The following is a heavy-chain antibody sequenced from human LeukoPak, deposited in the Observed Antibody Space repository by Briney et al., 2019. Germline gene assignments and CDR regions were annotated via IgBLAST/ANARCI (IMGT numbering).Heavy chain of an antibody. D-gene: IGHD6-19*01. Sequence: GGSLRLSCAASGFTFSSYAMHWVRQAPGKGLEWVAVISYDGSNKYYADSVKGRFTISRDNSKNTLYLQMNSLRAEDTAVYYCARDPYSSGWSGDYWGQGTLVTVSS. CDR1: GFTFSSYA. CDR2: ISYDGSNK. CDR3: ARDPYSSGWSGDY. V-gene: IGHV3-30-3*01. J-gene: IGHJ4*02.